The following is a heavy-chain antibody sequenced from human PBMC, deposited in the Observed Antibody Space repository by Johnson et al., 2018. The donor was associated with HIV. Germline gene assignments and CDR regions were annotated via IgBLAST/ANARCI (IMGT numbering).Heavy chain of an antibody. J-gene: IGHJ3*02. D-gene: IGHD3-22*01. CDR3: ATPPNHYYDSSAVPMDAFDI. CDR1: GFTFSDYY. V-gene: IGHV3-11*04. CDR2: ISSSGSTI. Sequence: QVQLVESGGGLVKPGGSLRLSCAASGFTFSDYYMSWIRQAPGKGLEWVSYISSSGSTIYYADSVKGRFTISRDNAKNSLYLQMNSLRAEDTAVYYCATPPNHYYDSSAVPMDAFDIWGQGTMVTVSS.